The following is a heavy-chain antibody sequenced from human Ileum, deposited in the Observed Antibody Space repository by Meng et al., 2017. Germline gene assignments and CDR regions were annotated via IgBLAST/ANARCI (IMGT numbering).Heavy chain of an antibody. V-gene: IGHV4-4*02. J-gene: IGHJ4*02. CDR1: GTW. CDR3: ATSNDRDVYYLGY. CDR2: IFQSGRT. D-gene: IGHD3-22*01. Sequence: QQSSPRLGKPSVALSLTCAVSGTWWSWVRQPPGKGLEWIGEIFQSGRTNYNPSLKSRVTISIDKSKSQISLQLSAVTAADTAVYSCATSNDRDVYYLGYWGQGTLVTVSS.